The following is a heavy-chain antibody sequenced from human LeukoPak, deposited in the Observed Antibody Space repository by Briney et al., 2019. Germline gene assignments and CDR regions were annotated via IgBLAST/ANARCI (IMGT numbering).Heavy chain of an antibody. V-gene: IGHV4-34*01. D-gene: IGHD2-15*01. CDR1: GGSFSGYY. J-gene: IGHJ4*02. Sequence: SETLSLTCAAYGGSFSGYYWSWIRQPPGKGLEWIGEINHSGSTNYNPSLKSRVTISVDTSKNQFSLKLSPVTAADTAVYYCARGGAVAATPVLDRYFDYWGQGTLVTVSS. CDR3: ARGGAVAATPVLDRYFDY. CDR2: INHSGST.